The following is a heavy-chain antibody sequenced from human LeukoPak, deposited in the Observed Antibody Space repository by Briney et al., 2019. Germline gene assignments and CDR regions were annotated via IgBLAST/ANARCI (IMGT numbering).Heavy chain of an antibody. CDR3: AKDYYDYIWGSYRGYFDY. Sequence: GGSLRLSCAASGFTFSSYAMSWVRHAPGKGLEWVSAISGSGGSTYYADSVKGRFTISRDNSKNTLYLQMNSLRAEDTAVYYCAKDYYDYIWGSYRGYFDYWGQGTLVTVSS. CDR1: GFTFSSYA. J-gene: IGHJ4*02. CDR2: ISGSGGST. V-gene: IGHV3-23*01. D-gene: IGHD3-16*02.